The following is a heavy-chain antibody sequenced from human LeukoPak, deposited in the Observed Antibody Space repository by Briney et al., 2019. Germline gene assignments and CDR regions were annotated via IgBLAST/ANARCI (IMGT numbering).Heavy chain of an antibody. D-gene: IGHD5-18*01. Sequence: SVKVSCKASGYTFTGYYMHWVRQAPGQGLEWMGGIIPIFGTANYAQKFQGRVTITADKSTSTAYMELSSLRSEDTAVYYCARAGRGYSYGFNWFGPWGQGTLVTVSS. CDR1: GYTFTGYY. CDR2: IIPIFGTA. V-gene: IGHV1-69*06. J-gene: IGHJ5*02. CDR3: ARAGRGYSYGFNWFGP.